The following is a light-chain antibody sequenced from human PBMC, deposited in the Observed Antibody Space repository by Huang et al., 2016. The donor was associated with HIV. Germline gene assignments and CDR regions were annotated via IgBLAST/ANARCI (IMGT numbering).Light chain of an antibody. CDR1: QSIDNY. V-gene: IGKV3-11*01. CDR3: QQRSHWRT. CDR2: DAS. Sequence: EIVLPQSPVTLSLSPGERATLSCRASQSIDNYLALYQQNPGQAPRLIIYDASDRVTGVPARFSGSGSGTDFTLTISSLEPEDFAVYYCQQRSHWRTFGQGTKLEIK. J-gene: IGKJ2*01.